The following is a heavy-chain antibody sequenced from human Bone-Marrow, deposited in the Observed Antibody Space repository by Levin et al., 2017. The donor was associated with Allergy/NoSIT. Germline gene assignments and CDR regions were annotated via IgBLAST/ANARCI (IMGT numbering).Heavy chain of an antibody. V-gene: IGHV3-30*18. CDR2: ISNDGSNK. CDR1: GFIFSSDG. CDR3: AKERFLLDY. D-gene: IGHD3-16*01. J-gene: IGHJ4*02. Sequence: GGSLRLSCAASGFIFSSDGMHWVRQAPGKGLEWLALISNDGSNKFYADPVKGRFTISRDNTKNTLYLQMNNLRPNDTAVYYCAKERFLLDYWGQGTLVTVSS.